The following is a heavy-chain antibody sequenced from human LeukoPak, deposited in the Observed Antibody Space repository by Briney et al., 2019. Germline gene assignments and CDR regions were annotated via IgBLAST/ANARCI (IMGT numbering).Heavy chain of an antibody. J-gene: IGHJ4*02. V-gene: IGHV4-39*01. Sequence: SETLSLTCTVSGGSISSSSYYWGWIRQPPGKGLEWIGSIYYSGSTYYNPSLKSRVTISVDTSKNQFSLKLSSVTAADTAVYYCARRENGPGSYYWGQGTLVTVSS. CDR1: GGSISSSSYY. D-gene: IGHD3-10*01. CDR3: ARRENGPGSYY. CDR2: IYYSGST.